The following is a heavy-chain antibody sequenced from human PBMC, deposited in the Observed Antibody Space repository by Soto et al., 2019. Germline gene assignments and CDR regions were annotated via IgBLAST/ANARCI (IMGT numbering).Heavy chain of an antibody. J-gene: IGHJ6*02. V-gene: IGHV3-33*01. CDR2: IWYDGSNK. D-gene: IGHD4-17*01. CDR3: ARDAATVARDQYYYYGMDV. CDR1: GFTFSSYG. Sequence: GGSLRLSCAASGFTFSSYGMHWVRQAPGKGLEWVAVIWYDGSNKYYADSVKGRFTISRDNSKNTLYLQMNSLRAEDTAVYYCARDAATVARDQYYYYGMDVWGQGTTVTVSS.